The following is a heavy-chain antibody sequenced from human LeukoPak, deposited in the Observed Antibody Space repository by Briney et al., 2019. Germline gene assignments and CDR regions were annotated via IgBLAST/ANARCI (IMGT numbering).Heavy chain of an antibody. Sequence: GGSLRLSCAASGFTFDDYGMSWVRQAPGKGLEWVSGINWNGGSTGYADSVKGRFTISRDNAKNSLYLQMSSLRAEDTAVYYCARVPGGVTTSLDYWGQGTLVTVSS. V-gene: IGHV3-20*04. D-gene: IGHD4-17*01. CDR3: ARVPGGVTTSLDY. CDR1: GFTFDDYG. J-gene: IGHJ4*02. CDR2: INWNGGST.